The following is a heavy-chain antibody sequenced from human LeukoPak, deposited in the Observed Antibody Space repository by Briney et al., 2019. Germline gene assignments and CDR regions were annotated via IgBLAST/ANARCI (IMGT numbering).Heavy chain of an antibody. D-gene: IGHD5-18*01. V-gene: IGHV4-4*09. CDR2: IYTSGST. Sequence: PSETLSLTCTVSGGSISSYYWSWIRQPPGKGLEWIGHIYTSGSTNYNPSLKSRVTISVDTSKNQFSLKLSSVTAADTAVYYCARLWFGAYYYYMDVWGKGTTVTVSS. CDR1: GGSISSYY. J-gene: IGHJ6*03. CDR3: ARLWFGAYYYYMDV.